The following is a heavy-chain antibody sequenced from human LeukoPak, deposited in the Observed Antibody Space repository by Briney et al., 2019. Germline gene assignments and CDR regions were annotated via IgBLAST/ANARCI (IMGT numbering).Heavy chain of an antibody. CDR3: ATGVAAAGTSDY. V-gene: IGHV1-24*01. CDR2: FDPEDGET. CDR1: GYTLTELS. Sequence: ASVKVSCKVSGYTLTELSMHWVRQAPGKRLEWMGGFDPEDGETIYAQKFQGRVTMTEDTSTDTAYMELSSLRSEDTAVYYCATGVAAAGTSDYWGQGTLVTVSS. J-gene: IGHJ4*02. D-gene: IGHD6-13*01.